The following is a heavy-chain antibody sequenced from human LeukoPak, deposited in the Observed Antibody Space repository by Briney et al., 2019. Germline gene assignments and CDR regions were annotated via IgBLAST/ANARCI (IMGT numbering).Heavy chain of an antibody. CDR1: GGSISSSSYY. Sequence: SETLSLTCTVSGGSISSSSYYWGWIRQPPGKGLEWIGSIYYSGSTYYNPSLKSRVTISVDTSKIQFSLKLSSVTAADTAVYYCAREASAQKRTGTLDYWGQGTLVTVSS. D-gene: IGHD1-14*01. V-gene: IGHV4-39*02. CDR2: IYYSGST. J-gene: IGHJ4*02. CDR3: AREASAQKRTGTLDY.